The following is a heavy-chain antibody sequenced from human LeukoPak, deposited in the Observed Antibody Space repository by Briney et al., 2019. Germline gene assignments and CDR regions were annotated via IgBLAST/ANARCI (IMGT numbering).Heavy chain of an antibody. V-gene: IGHV3-11*01. CDR1: GFTFSNFY. D-gene: IGHD2-15*01. CDR3: VGDSIISVGGFDF. Sequence: GGSLRLSCAASGFTFSNFYMSWIRQAPGKGLEWVSYISSNGGKIHYVDSVRGRFTISRDNAENSLYLHMSSLRADDTAVYYCVGDSIISVGGFDFWGQGTQVTVSS. CDR2: ISSNGGKI. J-gene: IGHJ5*01.